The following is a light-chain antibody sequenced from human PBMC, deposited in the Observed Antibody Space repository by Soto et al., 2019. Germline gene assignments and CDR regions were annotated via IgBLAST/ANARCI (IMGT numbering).Light chain of an antibody. V-gene: IGKV1-39*01. CDR2: AAS. J-gene: IGKJ5*01. CDR3: QQLNSFPQIT. CDR1: QSISSY. Sequence: DIQMTQSPSSLSASVGDRVTITCRASQSISSYLNWYQQRPGKAPKLLVFAASSLQSGVPSRFSGSGSGTDFTLTISSLQPEDFATYYCQQLNSFPQITFGQRTRLEI.